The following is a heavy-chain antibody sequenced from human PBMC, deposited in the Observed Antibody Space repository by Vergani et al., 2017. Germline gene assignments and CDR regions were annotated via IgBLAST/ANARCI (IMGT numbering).Heavy chain of an antibody. CDR1: GYTFTSYG. D-gene: IGHD2-2*01. Sequence: QVQLVQSGAEVKKPGASVKVSCKASGYTFTSYGISWVRQAPGQGLEWMGWISAYNGNTNYAQKLQGRVTMTTDTSTSTAYMELRSLRSDDTAVYYCARDPNIVVVPAAQYYYYYYGMDVWAKGPRSPSP. CDR2: ISAYNGNT. J-gene: IGHJ6*02. CDR3: ARDPNIVVVPAAQYYYYYYGMDV. V-gene: IGHV1-18*04.